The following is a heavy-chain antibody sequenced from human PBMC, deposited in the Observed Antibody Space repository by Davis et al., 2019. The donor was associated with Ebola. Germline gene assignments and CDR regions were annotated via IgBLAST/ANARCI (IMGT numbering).Heavy chain of an antibody. CDR1: GFTFSGFA. Sequence: GGSLRPSCAPPGFTFSGFAMHWVRQASGKGLEWVGRIRSKANSYATAYAAPVKGRFTISRDDSKNTAYLQMNSLKTEDTAVYYCTSTTPDYWGQGTLVTVSS. J-gene: IGHJ4*02. CDR3: TSTTPDY. D-gene: IGHD1-26*01. CDR2: IRSKANSYAT. V-gene: IGHV3-73*01.